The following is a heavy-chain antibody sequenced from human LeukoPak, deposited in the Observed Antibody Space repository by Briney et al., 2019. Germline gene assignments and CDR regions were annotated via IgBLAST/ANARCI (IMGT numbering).Heavy chain of an antibody. Sequence: GGSLRPSCAASGFTFSSYWMSWVRQAPGKGLEWVANIKQDGSEKYYVDSVKGRFTISRDNAKKSLYLQMNSLRAEDTAVYYCASYSGSYYAAFDIWGQGTMVTVSS. J-gene: IGHJ3*02. CDR2: IKQDGSEK. D-gene: IGHD1-26*01. V-gene: IGHV3-7*05. CDR3: ASYSGSYYAAFDI. CDR1: GFTFSSYW.